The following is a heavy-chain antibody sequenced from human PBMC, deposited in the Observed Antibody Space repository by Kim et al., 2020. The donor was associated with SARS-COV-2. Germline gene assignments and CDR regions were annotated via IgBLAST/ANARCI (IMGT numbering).Heavy chain of an antibody. D-gene: IGHD6-25*01. Sequence: ASVKVSCKASGFTFTNYFMHWVRQAPGQGLEWMGTINPSGAFTLFTQKYQGRVIITKDTSTSTVYMEVSSLRSEDTAVYFCAREAALIAAPQKNFDYWGQDTRVTVSS. CDR3: AREAALIAAPQKNFDY. CDR2: INPSGAFT. J-gene: IGHJ4*02. CDR1: GFTFTNYF. V-gene: IGHV1-46*01.